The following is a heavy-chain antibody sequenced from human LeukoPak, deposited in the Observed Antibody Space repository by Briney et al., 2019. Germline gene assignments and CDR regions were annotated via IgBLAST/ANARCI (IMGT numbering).Heavy chain of an antibody. Sequence: KSGGSLRLSCAASGFTFSNYYMSWIRQAPGKGLEWVSYISSSGSTIYYADSVKGRFTISGDNAKNSLYLQMNSLRAEDTAVYYCARPPSPYAAPDYWGQGPLVTAPS. J-gene: IGHJ4*02. D-gene: IGHD6-25*01. CDR3: ARPPSPYAAPDY. CDR2: ISSSGSTI. CDR1: GFTFSNYY. V-gene: IGHV3-11*01.